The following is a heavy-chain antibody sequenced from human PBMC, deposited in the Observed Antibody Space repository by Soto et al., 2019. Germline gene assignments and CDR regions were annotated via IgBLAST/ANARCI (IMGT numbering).Heavy chain of an antibody. V-gene: IGHV1-58*01. CDR3: AAVGATGGPDY. CDR2: IVVGSGNT. J-gene: IGHJ4*02. CDR1: GFTFTSSA. D-gene: IGHD1-26*01. Sequence: SVKVSCKASGFTFTSSAVQWVRQARGQRLEWMGWIVVGSGNTNYAQKFQERVTITRDMSTSTAYMELSSLRSEDTAVYYCAAVGATGGPDYWGQGTLVTVSS.